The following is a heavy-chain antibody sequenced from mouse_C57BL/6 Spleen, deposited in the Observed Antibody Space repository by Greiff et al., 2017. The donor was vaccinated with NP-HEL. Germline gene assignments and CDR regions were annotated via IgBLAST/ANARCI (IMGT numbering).Heavy chain of an antibody. Sequence: QVQLQQSGAELMKPGASVKLSCKATGYTFTGYWIEWVKQRPGHGLEWIGEILPGSGSTNYNEKFKGKATFTADKSSNTAYMQLSSLTTEYSAIDYCARKEGFGWYFDVWGTGTTVTVSS. CDR2: ILPGSGST. V-gene: IGHV1-9*01. J-gene: IGHJ1*03. CDR1: GYTFTGYW. CDR3: ARKEGFGWYFDV.